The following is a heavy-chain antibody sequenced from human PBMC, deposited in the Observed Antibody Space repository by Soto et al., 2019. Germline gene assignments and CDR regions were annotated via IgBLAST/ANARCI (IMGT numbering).Heavy chain of an antibody. CDR1: GGSVSSYY. V-gene: IGHV4-59*02. Sequence: PSETLSLTCSVSGGSVSSYYWSWIRQPPGKGLEWIGYSYYSATTKYNPSLKSRVTISVDTSKNQFSLKVSSVTAADTAVYYCVRGRSGWYGFDYWGQGTLVTVSS. CDR3: VRGRSGWYGFDY. CDR2: SYYSATT. D-gene: IGHD6-19*01. J-gene: IGHJ4*02.